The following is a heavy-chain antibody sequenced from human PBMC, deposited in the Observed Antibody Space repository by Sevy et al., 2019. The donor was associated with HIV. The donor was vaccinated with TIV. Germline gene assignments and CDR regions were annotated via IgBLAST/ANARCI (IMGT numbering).Heavy chain of an antibody. J-gene: IGHJ4*02. CDR2: IYYNGHI. CDR3: AGEKAGGRGYS. CDR1: GGSITSLY. D-gene: IGHD3-10*01. V-gene: IGHV4-59*08. Sequence: SETLSLTCTVSGGSITSLYWNWIRQHPGKGLEWIANIYYNGHINYNPSLKSRVTLSLDTSKNQFSLRLSSVTAADTAMYYCAGEKAGGRGYSCGQGTLVTVSS.